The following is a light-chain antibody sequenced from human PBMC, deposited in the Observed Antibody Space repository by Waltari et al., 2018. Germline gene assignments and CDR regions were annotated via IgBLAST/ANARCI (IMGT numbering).Light chain of an antibody. Sequence: EIVLTQSPGTLSLSPGERATLSCRASQSVSRFLAWYQQKPGQAPRLLIYDASGRATGIPYRFSGSGSGTDFSLTISRLEPEDFAVYYCQKYGSLPATFGQGTKVEIK. CDR1: QSVSRF. CDR3: QKYGSLPAT. J-gene: IGKJ1*01. CDR2: DAS. V-gene: IGKV3-20*01.